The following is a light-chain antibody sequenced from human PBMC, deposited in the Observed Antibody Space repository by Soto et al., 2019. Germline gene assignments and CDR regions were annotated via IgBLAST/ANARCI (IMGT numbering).Light chain of an antibody. CDR1: SSDIGPYDY. V-gene: IGLV2-14*01. J-gene: IGLJ1*01. CDR2: EVS. Sequence: QSVLTQPASVSGSPGQSITISCSGASSDIGPYDYVSWYQHHPGRAPKLLIYEVSNRPSGVSYRFSGSKSGNTASLTISGLQAEDEGDYYCTTLAPGRIYVFGSGTKLTVL. CDR3: TTLAPGRIYV.